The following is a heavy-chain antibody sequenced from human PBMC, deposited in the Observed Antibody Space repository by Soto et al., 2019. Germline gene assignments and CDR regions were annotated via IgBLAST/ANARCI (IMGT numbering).Heavy chain of an antibody. D-gene: IGHD1-26*01. Sequence: ASVKVSCKASGGPFSSYAISWVRQAPGQGLEWMGGIIPIFGTANYAQKFQGRVTITADESTSTAYMELSSLRSEDTAVYYCARGSLGGSYYYYYYYGMDVWGQGTTVTVSS. CDR2: IIPIFGTA. CDR3: ARGSLGGSYYYYYYYGMDV. V-gene: IGHV1-69*13. CDR1: GGPFSSYA. J-gene: IGHJ6*02.